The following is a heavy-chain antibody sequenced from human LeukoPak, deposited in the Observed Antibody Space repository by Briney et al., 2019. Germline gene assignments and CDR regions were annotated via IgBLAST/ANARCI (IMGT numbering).Heavy chain of an antibody. CDR3: ARTGYCSGGSCSRGFFDY. J-gene: IGHJ4*02. CDR1: GYSFTSYW. V-gene: IGHV5-51*01. CDR2: IYPGDSDT. D-gene: IGHD2-15*01. Sequence: GESLKISCKGSGYSFTSYWIGWVRQMPGKGLEWMGIIYPGDSDTRYSPSFQGQVTISADKSISTAYLQWSSLKASDTAMYYCARTGYCSGGSCSRGFFDYWGQGTLVTVSS.